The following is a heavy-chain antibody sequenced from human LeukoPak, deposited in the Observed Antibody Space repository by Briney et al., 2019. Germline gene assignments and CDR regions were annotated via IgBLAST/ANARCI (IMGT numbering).Heavy chain of an antibody. CDR2: IRYDGSNK. CDR3: ARVREYYFDY. Sequence: GGSLRLSCAASGFTFSSYGMHWVRQAPGKGLEWVAFIRYDGSNKYYADSVKGRFTISRDNSKNTLYLQMNSLRAEDTAVYYCARVREYYFDYWGQGTLVTVSS. CDR1: GFTFSSYG. J-gene: IGHJ4*02. D-gene: IGHD3-10*01. V-gene: IGHV3-30*02.